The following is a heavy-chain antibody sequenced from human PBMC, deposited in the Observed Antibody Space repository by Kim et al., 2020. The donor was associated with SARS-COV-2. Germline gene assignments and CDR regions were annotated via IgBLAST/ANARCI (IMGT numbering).Heavy chain of an antibody. V-gene: IGHV4-59*01. Sequence: SETLSLTCTVSGGSISSYYWSWIRQPPGKGLEWIGYIYYSGSTNYNPSLKSRVIISIDTSKNQFSLKLSSVTAADTAVYYCARGRLWFGELFPYNWFDPWGQGTLVTVSS. D-gene: IGHD3-10*01. CDR2: IYYSGST. CDR3: ARGRLWFGELFPYNWFDP. CDR1: GGSISSYY. J-gene: IGHJ5*02.